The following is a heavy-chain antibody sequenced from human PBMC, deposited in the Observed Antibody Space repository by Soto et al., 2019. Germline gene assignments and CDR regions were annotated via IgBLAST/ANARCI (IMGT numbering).Heavy chain of an antibody. V-gene: IGHV1-2*04. J-gene: IGHJ6*03. CDR1: GNTFTGYY. Sequence: ASVRVSCRASGNTFTGYYMLWVRQAPGQGLEWMGWINPNSGGTNYAQKFQGWVTMTRDTSISTAYMELSRLRSDDTAVYYCAKDGQLSPNYYYYMDVWGKGTTVTVSS. CDR2: INPNSGGT. CDR3: AKDGQLSPNYYYYMDV. D-gene: IGHD1-1*01.